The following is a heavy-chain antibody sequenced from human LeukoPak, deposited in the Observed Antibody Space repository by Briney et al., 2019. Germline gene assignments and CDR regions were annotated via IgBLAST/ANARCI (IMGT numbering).Heavy chain of an antibody. CDR2: IYYSGST. J-gene: IGHJ4*02. V-gene: IGHV4-59*01. Sequence: SETLSLTCTVSGGSISSYYWSWIRQPPGKGLEWIGYIYYSGSTNYNPSLKSRVTISVDTSKNQFSLKLSSATAADTAVYYCARAPPGGVAAPFDYWGQGTLVTVSS. D-gene: IGHD2-15*01. CDR1: GGSISSYY. CDR3: ARAPPGGVAAPFDY.